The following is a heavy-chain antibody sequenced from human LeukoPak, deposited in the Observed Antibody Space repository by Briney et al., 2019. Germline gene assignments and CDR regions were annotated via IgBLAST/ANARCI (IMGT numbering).Heavy chain of an antibody. J-gene: IGHJ4*02. CDR1: GLTFSGSW. CDR3: AKSGTYFDFDH. CDR2: IDRDGGEK. Sequence: GGSLRLSCAASGLTFSGSWMSWVRQAPGQGLEWVALIDRDGGEKYYGDSVKGRFTISRDNTKNSLYLQMNSLIPEDTAVYYCAKSGTYFDFDHWGQGTLVTVSS. D-gene: IGHD2-21*01. V-gene: IGHV3-7*01.